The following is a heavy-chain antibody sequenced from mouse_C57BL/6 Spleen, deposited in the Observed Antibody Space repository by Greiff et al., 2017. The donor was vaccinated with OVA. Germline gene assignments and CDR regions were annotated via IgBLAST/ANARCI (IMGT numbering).Heavy chain of an antibody. CDR3: ARNYYGSRNWYFDV. V-gene: IGHV1-69*01. J-gene: IGHJ1*03. Sequence: VQLQQPGAELVMPGASVKLSCKASGYTFTSYWMHWVKQRPGQGLEWIGEIDPSDSYTNYNQKFKGKSTLTVDKSSSTAYMQLSSLTSEDSVVYYCARNYYGSRNWYFDVWGTGTTVTVSS. D-gene: IGHD1-1*01. CDR1: GYTFTSYW. CDR2: IDPSDSYT.